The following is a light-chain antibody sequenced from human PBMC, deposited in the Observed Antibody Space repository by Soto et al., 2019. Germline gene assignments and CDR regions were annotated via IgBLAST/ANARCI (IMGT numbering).Light chain of an antibody. CDR1: QDISNF. V-gene: IGKV1-33*01. CDR3: QQYDILPT. CDR2: DAS. Sequence: DLQMTQSPSSLSASVGDRVTITCQASQDISNFLNWYQQKPGKAPKLLIYDASNLETGVPSRFSGSGSGTDFTFAISSLQPEDIGTYYCQQYDILPTFGQGTKLEIK. J-gene: IGKJ2*01.